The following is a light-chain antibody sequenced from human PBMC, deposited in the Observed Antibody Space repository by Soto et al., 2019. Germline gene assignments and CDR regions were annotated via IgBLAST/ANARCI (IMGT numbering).Light chain of an antibody. V-gene: IGLV2-14*01. CDR2: EVS. CDR3: SSYSSSTVRYV. Sequence: QSVLTQPASVSGSPGQSITMSCTGTSSDVGSYDFVSWYQQYPGKAPKLLIYEVSNRPSGVSARFSGSKSDNTASLTISGLQAADEADYFCSSYSSSTVRYVFGSGTKVTVL. J-gene: IGLJ1*01. CDR1: SSDVGSYDF.